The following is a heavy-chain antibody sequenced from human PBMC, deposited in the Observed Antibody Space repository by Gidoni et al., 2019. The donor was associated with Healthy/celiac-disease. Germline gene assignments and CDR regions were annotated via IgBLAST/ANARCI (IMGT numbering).Heavy chain of an antibody. D-gene: IGHD3-9*01. V-gene: IGHV3-30*18. J-gene: IGHJ4*02. Sequence: QVQLVESGGGVVQPGRSLRLSCAASGFTFSSYGMHWVRQAPGKGLEWVAVISYDGSNKYYADSVKGRFTISRDNSKNTLYLQMNSLRAEDTAVYYCAKEGEYYDILTGPPYFDYWGQGTLVTVSS. CDR1: GFTFSSYG. CDR2: ISYDGSNK. CDR3: AKEGEYYDILTGPPYFDY.